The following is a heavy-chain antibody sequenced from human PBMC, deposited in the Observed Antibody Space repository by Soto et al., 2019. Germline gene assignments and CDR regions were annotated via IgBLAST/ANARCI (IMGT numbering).Heavy chain of an antibody. J-gene: IGHJ2*01. Sequence: EVQLLESGGGLVQPGGSLRLSCAASGFTFSSYAMSWVRQAPGKGLEWVSAISGSGGSTYYADSVKGRFTISRDNSKNTMYLQRNSLRAEDTAVYYCAKDAGSGSYYWYFDLWGRGTLVTVSS. CDR1: GFTFSSYA. CDR2: ISGSGGST. CDR3: AKDAGSGSYYWYFDL. D-gene: IGHD3-10*01. V-gene: IGHV3-23*01.